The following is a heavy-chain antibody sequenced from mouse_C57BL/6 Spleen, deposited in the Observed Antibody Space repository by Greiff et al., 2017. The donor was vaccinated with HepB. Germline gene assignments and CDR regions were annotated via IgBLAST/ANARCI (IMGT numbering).Heavy chain of an antibody. CDR3: ARPPYDYDDGYYAMDY. CDR2: ISSGSSTI. D-gene: IGHD2-4*01. V-gene: IGHV5-17*01. J-gene: IGHJ4*01. CDR1: GFTFSDYG. Sequence: EVKLVESGGGLVKPGGSLKLSCAASGFTFSDYGMHWVRQAPEKGLEWVAYISSGSSTIYYADTVKGRFTISRDNAKNTLFLQRTSLTSEDTAMYYCARPPYDYDDGYYAMDYWGQGTSVTVSS.